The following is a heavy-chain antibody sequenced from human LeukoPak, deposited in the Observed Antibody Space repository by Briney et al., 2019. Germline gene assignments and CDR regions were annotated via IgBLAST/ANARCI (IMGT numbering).Heavy chain of an antibody. D-gene: IGHD2-2*01. CDR1: GFTFDDYA. Sequence: GRSLRLSCAASGFTFDDYAMHWVRQAPGKGLEWVSGISWNSNSIGYADSVKGRFTISRDNAKNSLYLQMNSLRPEDTALYYCAKDYYSSTLGGFDYWGQGTLVTVSS. CDR3: AKDYYSSTLGGFDY. CDR2: ISWNSNSI. V-gene: IGHV3-9*01. J-gene: IGHJ4*02.